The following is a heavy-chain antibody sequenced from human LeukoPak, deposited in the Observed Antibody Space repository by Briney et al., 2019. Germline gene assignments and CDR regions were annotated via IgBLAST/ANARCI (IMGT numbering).Heavy chain of an antibody. V-gene: IGHV4-59*08. J-gene: IGHJ3*02. CDR1: GGSISGHH. CDR2: FYDSGDF. CDR3: ARLLRPGGRKGDAFDI. D-gene: IGHD1-26*01. Sequence: SQTLSLTCTVSGGSISGHHWTWIRQPPGTGLEWIGYFYDSGDFNYNPSLKSRVTIWMDMSNNQFSLTMSSVTAADMAMYYCARLLRPGGRKGDAFDIWGQGTLVTVSS.